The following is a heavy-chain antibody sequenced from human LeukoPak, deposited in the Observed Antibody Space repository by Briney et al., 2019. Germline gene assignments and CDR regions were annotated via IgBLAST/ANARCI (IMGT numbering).Heavy chain of an antibody. CDR2: ISSSGSTK. CDR1: GFIFSSYE. Sequence: GGSLRLSCEASGFIFSSYEMNWVRQAPGKGLEWVSYISSSGSTKYYADSVKGRFTISRDNSKNTLYLQMNSLRAEDTAVYYCARRAGAYSHPYDYWGQGTLVTVSS. V-gene: IGHV3-48*03. D-gene: IGHD4/OR15-4a*01. CDR3: ARRAGAYSHPYDY. J-gene: IGHJ4*02.